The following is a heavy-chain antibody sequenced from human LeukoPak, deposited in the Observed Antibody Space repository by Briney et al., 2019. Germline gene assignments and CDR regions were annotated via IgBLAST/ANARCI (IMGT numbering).Heavy chain of an antibody. CDR2: IRYDGSNK. J-gene: IGHJ6*03. Sequence: PGGSLRLSCAASGFTFSSYGMHWVRQAPGKGLEWVAFIRYDGSNKYYADSVKGRFTISRDNSKNTLYLQMNSLRAEDTAVYYCAKDQARGELLRPYYYYYYMDVWGKGTTVTVSS. CDR1: GFTFSSYG. V-gene: IGHV3-30*02. CDR3: AKDQARGELLRPYYYYYYMDV. D-gene: IGHD1-26*01.